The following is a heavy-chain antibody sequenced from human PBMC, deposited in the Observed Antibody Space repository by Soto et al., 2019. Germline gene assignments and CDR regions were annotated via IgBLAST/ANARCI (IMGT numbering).Heavy chain of an antibody. CDR1: GFTFSNYG. Sequence: QVQLVESGGGVVQPGGSLRLSCAASGFTFSNYGMHWVRQAPGQGLEWGAVIWYDGSKEYYADSVKGRFTISRDNSKNTLYLQMNSLRAEDTAVYYCARGLTYYYDSSGYYADYWGQGTLVTVSS. D-gene: IGHD3-22*01. CDR3: ARGLTYYYDSSGYYADY. J-gene: IGHJ4*02. CDR2: IWYDGSKE. V-gene: IGHV3-33*01.